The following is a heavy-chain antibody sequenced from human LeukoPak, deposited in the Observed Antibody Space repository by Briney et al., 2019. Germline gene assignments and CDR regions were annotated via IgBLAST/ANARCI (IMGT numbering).Heavy chain of an antibody. V-gene: IGHV4-4*07. CDR3: ARLREGSMATMQD. CDR1: GASISRYY. Sequence: SETLSLTCTVSGASISRYYWSWLRQPAGKGLEWIGRIYATGSTNSNPSLKSRVSMSVDASKNQFSLKLGSVTAADTAVYYCARLREGSMATMQDWGQGTLVTVSS. D-gene: IGHD5-24*01. J-gene: IGHJ4*02. CDR2: IYATGST.